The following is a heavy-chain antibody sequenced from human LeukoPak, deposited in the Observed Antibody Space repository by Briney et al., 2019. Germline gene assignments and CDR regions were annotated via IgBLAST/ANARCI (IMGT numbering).Heavy chain of an antibody. Sequence: QTGGSLRLSCVGSGYIFSSYWMNWVRQAPGKGLEWVANIKQDGSEKYHVDSVKGRFTISRDNAKNSLYLLMDSLRVEDTAVYYCARGRECSGTGCYLPGIYWGQGILVTVSS. D-gene: IGHD2-2*01. J-gene: IGHJ4*02. CDR1: GYIFSSYW. V-gene: IGHV3-7*01. CDR2: IKQDGSEK. CDR3: ARGRECSGTGCYLPGIY.